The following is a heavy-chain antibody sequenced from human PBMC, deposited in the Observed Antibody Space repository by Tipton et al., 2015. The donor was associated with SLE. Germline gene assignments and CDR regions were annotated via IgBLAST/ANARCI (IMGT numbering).Heavy chain of an antibody. V-gene: IGHV4-4*07. D-gene: IGHD3-22*01. CDR3: ARGFDDSSGNAFDI. J-gene: IGHJ3*02. CDR1: GGSISSYY. CDR2: IYTSGST. Sequence: TLSLTCTVSGGSISSYYWSWIRQPAGKGLEWIGRIYTSGSTNYNPSLKSRVIMSVDTSKHHFSLKLSSVTAADTAVYYCARGFDDSSGNAFDIWGQGTMVTVSS.